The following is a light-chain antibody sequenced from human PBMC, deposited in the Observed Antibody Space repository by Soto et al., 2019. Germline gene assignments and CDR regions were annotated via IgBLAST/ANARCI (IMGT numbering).Light chain of an antibody. CDR1: QGISSA. J-gene: IGKJ5*01. CDR2: DAS. V-gene: IGKV1D-13*01. CDR3: QQFDNYPIT. Sequence: AIQLTQSPSSLSASLGDRVTITCRASQGISSALAWYQQKPGKAPKLLIYDASSLESGVPSRFSGSGSGTDFTLTISSLQPEDFATYYCQQFDNYPITFGQGTRLEIK.